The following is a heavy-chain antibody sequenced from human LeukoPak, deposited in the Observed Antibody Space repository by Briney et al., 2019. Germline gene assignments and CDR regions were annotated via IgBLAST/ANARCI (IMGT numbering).Heavy chain of an antibody. D-gene: IGHD1-26*01. J-gene: IGHJ4*02. CDR3: ARVVSQMGALHPFDY. CDR2: ISYDGSNK. V-gene: IGHV3-30-3*01. CDR1: GFTFSSYA. Sequence: PGRSLRLSCAASGFTFSSYAMHWVRQAPGKGLEWVAVISYDGSNKYYADSVKGRFTISRDNSKNTLYLQMSSLRAEDTAVYYCARVVSQMGALHPFDYWGQGTLVTVSS.